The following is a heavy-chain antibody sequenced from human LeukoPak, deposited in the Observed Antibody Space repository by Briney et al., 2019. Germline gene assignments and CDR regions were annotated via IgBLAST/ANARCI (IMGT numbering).Heavy chain of an antibody. D-gene: IGHD3-3*01. CDR3: ARGVTIFGVVIIHYYYMDV. J-gene: IGHJ6*03. CDR2: INHSGST. V-gene: IGHV4-34*01. CDR1: GGSFSGYY. Sequence: PSETLSLTCAVYGGSFSGYYWSWIRQPPGKGLEWIGEINHSGSTNYNPSLKSRVTISVDTSKNQFSLKLSSVTAADTAVHYCARGVTIFGVVIIHYYYMDVWGKGTTVTVSS.